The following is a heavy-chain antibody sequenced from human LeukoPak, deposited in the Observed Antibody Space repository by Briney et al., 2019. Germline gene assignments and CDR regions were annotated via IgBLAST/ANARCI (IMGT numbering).Heavy chain of an antibody. CDR2: ISYDGSNK. D-gene: IGHD3-22*01. J-gene: IGHJ4*02. CDR3: AKDSSMIVVDDGADY. Sequence: GGSLRLSCAASGFTFSSYGMHWVRQAPGKGLEWVAVISYDGSNKYYADPVKGRFTISRDNSKNTLYLQMNSLRAEDTAVYYCAKDSSMIVVDDGADYWGQGTLVTVSS. CDR1: GFTFSSYG. V-gene: IGHV3-30*18.